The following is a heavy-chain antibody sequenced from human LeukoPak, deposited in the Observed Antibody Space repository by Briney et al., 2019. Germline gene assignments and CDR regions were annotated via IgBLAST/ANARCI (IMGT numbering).Heavy chain of an antibody. D-gene: IGHD3-22*01. J-gene: IGHJ4*02. CDR3: AGGGDSGGYYYPMFDY. CDR1: GGSISSYY. V-gene: IGHV4-59*01. Sequence: SETLSLTCTVSGGSISSYYWSWIRQPPGKGLEWIGYIYYTGSTNYNLSLRSRVTISVDTSKSQFSLKLTSVTAADTAVYFCAGGGDSGGYYYPMFDYWGRGTLVTVSS. CDR2: IYYTGST.